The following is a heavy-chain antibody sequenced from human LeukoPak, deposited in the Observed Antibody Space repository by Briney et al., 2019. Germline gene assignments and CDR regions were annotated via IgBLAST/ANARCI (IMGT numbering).Heavy chain of an antibody. V-gene: IGHV4-31*03. D-gene: IGHD3-9*01. CDR1: GGSISSGGYY. CDR3: AGGQLTGYYMGYYGMDV. CDR2: IYYSGST. Sequence: SETLSLTCTVSGGSISSGGYYWSWIRQHPGKGLEWIGYIYYSGSTYYNPSLKSRVTISVDTSKNQFSLKLSSVTAADTAVYYCAGGQLTGYYMGYYGMDVWGKGTTVTVSS. J-gene: IGHJ6*04.